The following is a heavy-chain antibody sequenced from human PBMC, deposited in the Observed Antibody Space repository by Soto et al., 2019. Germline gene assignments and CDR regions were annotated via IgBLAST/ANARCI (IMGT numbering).Heavy chain of an antibody. CDR3: GAQDYVAKGYPFET. V-gene: IGHV4-39*02. J-gene: IGHJ5*02. CDR1: GGSISTRSSY. Sequence: QLQLQESGPGLVKPSETLSLTCTVSGGSISTRSSYWGWIRQPPGKGLEWIGSIYYIGNTYYNPSDKSRGAISIDASTTRFCLNLRSVTTADTAVYYCGAQDYVAKGYPFETWGQGTMVTVSS. CDR2: IYYIGNT. D-gene: IGHD4-17*01.